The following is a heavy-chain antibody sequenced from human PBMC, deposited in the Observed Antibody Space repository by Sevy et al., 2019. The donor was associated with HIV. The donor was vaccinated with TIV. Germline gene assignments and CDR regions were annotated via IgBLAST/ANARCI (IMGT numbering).Heavy chain of an antibody. D-gene: IGHD4-4*01. Sequence: GGSLRLSCAASGFTFSSYAMHWVRQAPGKGLEWVAVISYDGSNKYYADSVKGRFTISRDNSKNTLYLQMNSLRAEDTAVYYCARDDYRVMYYFYYWGQGTLVTVSS. CDR3: ARDDYRVMYYFYY. CDR2: ISYDGSNK. V-gene: IGHV3-30-3*01. CDR1: GFTFSSYA. J-gene: IGHJ4*02.